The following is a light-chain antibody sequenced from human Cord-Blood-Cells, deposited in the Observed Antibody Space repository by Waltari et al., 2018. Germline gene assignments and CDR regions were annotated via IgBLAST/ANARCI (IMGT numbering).Light chain of an antibody. V-gene: IGLV2-14*01. CDR1: SSDVGGYNY. Sequence: QSALTQPASVSGSPGQSITISCTGTSSDVGGYNYFSWYQQHPGKAPKLIIYEVSNRPSGFSNRFSGSKSGNTASLTISGLQAEDEADYYCSSYTSSSTRVFGGGTKLTVL. J-gene: IGLJ2*01. CDR3: SSYTSSSTRV. CDR2: EVS.